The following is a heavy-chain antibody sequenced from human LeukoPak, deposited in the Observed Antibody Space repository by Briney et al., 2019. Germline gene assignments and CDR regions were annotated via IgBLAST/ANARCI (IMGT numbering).Heavy chain of an antibody. CDR3: ASYTLWYGDS. D-gene: IGHD3-10*01. J-gene: IGHJ4*02. V-gene: IGHV3-21*06. CDR1: GFTFSNAW. CDR2: ISIGSSPYT. Sequence: GGSLRLSCAASGFTFSNAWMLWFRQAPGKGLEWVSSISIGSSPYTYYADSLKGRFTISRDNAKDSVCLQMNSLRPEDTAVYYCASYTLWYGDSWGQGTLVTVSS.